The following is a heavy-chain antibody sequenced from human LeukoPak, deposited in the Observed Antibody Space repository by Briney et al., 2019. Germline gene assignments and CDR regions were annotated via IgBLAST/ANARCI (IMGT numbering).Heavy chain of an antibody. D-gene: IGHD2-21*01. J-gene: IGHJ4*02. CDR1: DHTLNIYW. Sequence: GESLKVSCKESDHTLNIYWIAWVRQMPGRGLEWMGIIFLDDSQIEYNPSFQGQITISADKSVKTAYLQWDSLQTSDTALYYCATSTYSVAAHIDYWGQGTPVTVST. CDR2: IFLDDSQI. CDR3: ATSTYSVAAHIDY. V-gene: IGHV5-51*01.